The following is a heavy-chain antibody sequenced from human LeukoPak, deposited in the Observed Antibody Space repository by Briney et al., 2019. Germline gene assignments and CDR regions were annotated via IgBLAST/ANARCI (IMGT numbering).Heavy chain of an antibody. CDR2: IYWDDDR. Sequence: SGPTLVNPTQTLTLTCTFSGFSLTTRGVGVGWIRQPPGRALECLALIYWDDDRRYSPSLKSRLTITKDTSKNQVVLTMTNMDPVDTATYFCAHRKNYYDSSVFDNWGQGTLVTVSS. J-gene: IGHJ4*02. CDR3: AHRKNYYDSSVFDN. D-gene: IGHD3-22*01. V-gene: IGHV2-5*02. CDR1: GFSLTTRGVG.